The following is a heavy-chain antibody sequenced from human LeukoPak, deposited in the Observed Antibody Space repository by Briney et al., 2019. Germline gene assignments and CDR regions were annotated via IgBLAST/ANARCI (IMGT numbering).Heavy chain of an antibody. J-gene: IGHJ3*02. CDR2: ISAHNGDT. D-gene: IGHD3-9*01. Sequence: ASVKVSCKASGYTFSNYGIKWVRQAPGQGLEWMGWISAHNGDTKYARKFQGRVTMTTDTSTSTAYMELRSLRSEDTAVYYCATTYYDILTGSGGNYDAFDIWGQGTMVTVSS. CDR3: ATTYYDILTGSGGNYDAFDI. V-gene: IGHV1-18*04. CDR1: GYTFSNYG.